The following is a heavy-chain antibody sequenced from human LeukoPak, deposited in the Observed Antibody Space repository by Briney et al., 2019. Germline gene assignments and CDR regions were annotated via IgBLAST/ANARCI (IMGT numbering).Heavy chain of an antibody. CDR3: AVELISSWYDY. J-gene: IGHJ4*02. Sequence: GASVKVSCKASGYTFTGYYMHWVRQAPGQGIEWMGWINPNSGGTNYAQKFQGRVTMTRGTSISTAYMELSRLRSDDTAVYYCAVELISSWYDYWGQGTLVTVSS. V-gene: IGHV1-2*02. D-gene: IGHD6-13*01. CDR2: INPNSGGT. CDR1: GYTFTGYY.